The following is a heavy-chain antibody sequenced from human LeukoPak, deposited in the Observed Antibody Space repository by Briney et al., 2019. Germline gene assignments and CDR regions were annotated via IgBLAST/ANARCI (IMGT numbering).Heavy chain of an antibody. V-gene: IGHV7-4-1*02. CDR1: GYTFTSYA. CDR2: INTNTGNP. CDR3: ARGVQKYQLLPSDAFDI. J-gene: IGHJ3*02. Sequence: ASVKVSCKASGYTFTSYAMNWVRQAPGQGLEWMGWINTNTGNPTYAQGFTGRFVFSLDTSVSTAYLQISSLKAEDTAVYYCARGVQKYQLLPSDAFDIWGQGTMVTVSS. D-gene: IGHD2-2*01.